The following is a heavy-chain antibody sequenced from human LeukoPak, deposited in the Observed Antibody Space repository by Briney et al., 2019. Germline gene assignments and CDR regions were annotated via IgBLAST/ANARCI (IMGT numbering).Heavy chain of an antibody. D-gene: IGHD4-17*01. J-gene: IGHJ4*02. Sequence: GASVKVSCKASGYTFSSYDIYWVRQATGRGLEWMGWMNPNSGNTDYAQRFQGRVTMTRNTSISTAYMELSSLRSEDTAVYYCARGDFGDYFLDYWGQGTLVTVSS. CDR1: GYTFSSYD. V-gene: IGHV1-8*01. CDR3: ARGDFGDYFLDY. CDR2: MNPNSGNT.